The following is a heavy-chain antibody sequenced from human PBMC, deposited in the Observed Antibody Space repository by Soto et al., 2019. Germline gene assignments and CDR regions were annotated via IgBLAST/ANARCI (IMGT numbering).Heavy chain of an antibody. Sequence: QVQLVESGGGVVQPGTSLRLTCAGSGFTFSRNGMHWVRQAPGKGLEWVALVSYDGTKKYYVDSVKGRFTISRDNSENTLYLPMNSLRAEDTAVYYCARWVGGSMSDNSGTYDSWGQGTLVTVSS. CDR3: ARWVGGSMSDNSGTYDS. V-gene: IGHV3-30*03. CDR2: VSYDGTKK. D-gene: IGHD3-22*01. CDR1: GFTFSRNG. J-gene: IGHJ5*01.